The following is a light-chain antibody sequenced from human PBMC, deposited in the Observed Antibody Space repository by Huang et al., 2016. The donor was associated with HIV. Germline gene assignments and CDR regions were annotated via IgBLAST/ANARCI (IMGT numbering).Light chain of an antibody. CDR1: QTISSF. J-gene: IGKJ4*01. CDR3: QQTCSVPLT. V-gene: IGKV1-39*01. CDR2: AAS. Sequence: DIQMTQSPSSLSASVGDRIRITCRASQTISSFLNWYQQKPGKAPKLLIYAASNLQSGVSSRFSGTGSGTLFTLTITGLLPDDFATYFSQQTCSVPLTFGGGTKVEMK.